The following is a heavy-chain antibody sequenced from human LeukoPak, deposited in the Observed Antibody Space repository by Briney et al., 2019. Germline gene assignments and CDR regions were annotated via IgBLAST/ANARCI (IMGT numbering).Heavy chain of an antibody. CDR1: GGTFSSYA. J-gene: IGHJ6*02. Sequence: GASVKVSCKASGGTFSSYAISWVRQAPGQGLEWMGRIIPILGIANYAQKFQGRVTITADKSTSTAYMELSSLRSEDTAVYYCARDQGGNYYDSSGYYRYYYYGMDVWGQGTKVTVSS. V-gene: IGHV1-69*04. D-gene: IGHD3-22*01. CDR3: ARDQGGNYYDSSGYYRYYYYGMDV. CDR2: IIPILGIA.